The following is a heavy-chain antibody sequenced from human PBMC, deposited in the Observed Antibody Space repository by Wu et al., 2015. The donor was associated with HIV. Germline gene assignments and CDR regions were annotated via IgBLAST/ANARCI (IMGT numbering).Heavy chain of an antibody. D-gene: IGHD2-2*01. Sequence: QIQLVQSGVEVKKPGASVKVSCKASGYTFNNYGISWVRQAPGQGLEWMGWTSAYTGNTNYAQKFQGRVTMTTDTSTSTAYMELRSLRSDDTALYYCARDICSSASCYFDYWGQGTLVTVSS. CDR3: ARDICSSASCYFDY. CDR2: TSAYTGNT. CDR1: GYTFNNYG. V-gene: IGHV1-18*01. J-gene: IGHJ4*02.